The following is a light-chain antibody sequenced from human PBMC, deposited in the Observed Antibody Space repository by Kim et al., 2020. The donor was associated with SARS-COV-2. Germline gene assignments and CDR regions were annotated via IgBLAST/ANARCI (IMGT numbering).Light chain of an antibody. CDR2: DAS. CDR1: QSISSW. V-gene: IGKV1-5*01. Sequence: DIQMTQSPSTLSASVGDRVTITCRASQSISSWLAWYQQKRGEAPKLLIYDASSLQSGVPSRFSGSGSGTEFTFTISSLQPDDFAIYYCKYYNSYSATFGQGTKVDIK. CDR3: KYYNSYSAT. J-gene: IGKJ1*01.